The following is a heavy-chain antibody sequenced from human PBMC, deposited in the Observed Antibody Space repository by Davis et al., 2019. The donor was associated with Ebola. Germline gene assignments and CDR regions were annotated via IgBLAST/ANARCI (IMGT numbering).Heavy chain of an antibody. CDR3: VGGYGWLHDY. V-gene: IGHV3-7*01. CDR1: GFTFSSYW. J-gene: IGHJ4*02. CDR2: IKQDGSQK. Sequence: PGGSLRLSCAASGFTFSSYWMSWVRQAPGKGLEWVANIKQDGSQKYYVDSVKGRFIISSDNAKNSLYLQMNSLRAEDTAVYYCVGGYGWLHDYWGQGTLVTVSS. D-gene: IGHD5-12*01.